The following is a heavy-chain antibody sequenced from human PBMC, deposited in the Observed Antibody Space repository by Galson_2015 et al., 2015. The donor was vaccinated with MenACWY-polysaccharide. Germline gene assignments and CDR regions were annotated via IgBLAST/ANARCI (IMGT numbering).Heavy chain of an antibody. CDR3: GRGHCGMDD. Sequence: SLRLSCAASGFTFSNYRMTWFRQAPGKGLEWVANIKKDGSEKYYVDSVKGRFTISRDNALYLQMNRLRAEHTAVYFCGRGHCGMDDWGQETTVTVSS. CDR2: IKKDGSEK. V-gene: IGHV3-7*01. J-gene: IGHJ6*02. CDR1: GFTFSNYR.